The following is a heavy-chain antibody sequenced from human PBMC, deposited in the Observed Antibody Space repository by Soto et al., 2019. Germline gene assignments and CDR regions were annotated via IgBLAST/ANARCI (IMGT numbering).Heavy chain of an antibody. V-gene: IGHV1-18*01. Sequence: QVQLVQSGAEVKKPGASVKVSCKASGYTFTSYGISWVRQAPGQGLEWVGWISAYNGPTNYAQKLQGTGTMTTDTPTSTAYMELGSLRSADTAVYYCASSSRGSGSYYNYDYLGQGTLVTVSS. D-gene: IGHD3-10*01. J-gene: IGHJ4*02. CDR3: ASSSRGSGSYYNYDY. CDR2: ISAYNGPT. CDR1: GYTFTSYG.